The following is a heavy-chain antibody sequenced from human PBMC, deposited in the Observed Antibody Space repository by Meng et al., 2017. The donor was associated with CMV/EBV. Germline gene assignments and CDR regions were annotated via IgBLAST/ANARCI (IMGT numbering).Heavy chain of an antibody. CDR2: INHSGST. CDR1: GGSFSGYY. D-gene: IGHD4-23*01. J-gene: IGHJ4*02. Sequence: SETLSLTCAVYGGSFSGYYWSWIRQPPRKGLEWIGEINHSGSTNYNPSLKSRVTISIDTSKNQFSLNLNSVTAADTAVYYCARGVDYGGNSDYWGQGTLVTVSS. V-gene: IGHV4-34*01. CDR3: ARGVDYGGNSDY.